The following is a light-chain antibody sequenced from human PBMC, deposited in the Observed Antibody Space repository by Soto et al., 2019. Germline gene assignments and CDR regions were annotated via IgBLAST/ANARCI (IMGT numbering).Light chain of an antibody. J-gene: IGLJ2*01. CDR1: SSDVVNYNY. CDR2: DVN. V-gene: IGLV2-14*01. Sequence: QSALTQPASVSGSPGQSITISYTGTSSDVVNYNYVSWYQQHPGKAPKVMIYDVNNRPSGVSNRFSGSKSGNTASLTISGLQAEDEADYYCSSFTTSSTPVVFGGGTQLTVL. CDR3: SSFTTSSTPVV.